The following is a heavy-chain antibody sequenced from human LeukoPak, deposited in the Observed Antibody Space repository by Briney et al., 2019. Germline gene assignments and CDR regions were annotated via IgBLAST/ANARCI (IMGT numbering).Heavy chain of an antibody. CDR3: ARGARPYYDNSDYFDY. D-gene: IGHD3-22*01. CDR2: ITSRGSYK. CDR1: EFTFSTYS. Sequence: GGSLRLSCAASEFTFSTYSMNWVRQAPGKGLEWLSSITSRGSYKHSGDSVRGRITISRDNAKNPLFLQLSSLRTDDTAVYYCARGARPYYDNSDYFDYWGQGILVTVSS. V-gene: IGHV3-21*01. J-gene: IGHJ4*02.